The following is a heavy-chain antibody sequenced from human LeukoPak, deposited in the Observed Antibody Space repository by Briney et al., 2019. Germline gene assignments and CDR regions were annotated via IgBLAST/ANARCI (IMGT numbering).Heavy chain of an antibody. Sequence: ASVKVSCKASGYTFTGYYLHWVRQAPGQGLEWMGWINPNSGGTNYAQKFQGRVTMTRDTSISTAYRELSRLRSDDTAVYYCAVGSAHYYYYGMDVWGQGTTVTVSS. V-gene: IGHV1-2*02. CDR3: AVGSAHYYYYGMDV. CDR1: GYTFTGYY. D-gene: IGHD1-26*01. CDR2: INPNSGGT. J-gene: IGHJ6*02.